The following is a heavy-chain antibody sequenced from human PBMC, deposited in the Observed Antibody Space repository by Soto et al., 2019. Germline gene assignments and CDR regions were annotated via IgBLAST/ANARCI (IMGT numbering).Heavy chain of an antibody. J-gene: IGHJ4*02. CDR2: ISGSGGST. CDR1: GFTFSSYA. V-gene: IGHV3-23*01. Sequence: EVQLLESGGGWVQPGGSLRLSCAASGFTFSSYAMSWVRQAPGKGLEWVSDISGSGGSTYYADSVKGRFTISRDNTKNTVYLQMNSLRAEDTAVYYCAKDKYSNPDYWGLGNLVNGSS. D-gene: IGHD1-26*01. CDR3: AKDKYSNPDY.